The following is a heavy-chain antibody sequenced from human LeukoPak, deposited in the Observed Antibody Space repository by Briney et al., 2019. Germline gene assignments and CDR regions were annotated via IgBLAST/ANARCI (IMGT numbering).Heavy chain of an antibody. D-gene: IGHD3-22*01. J-gene: IGHJ4*02. Sequence: SETLSLTCTVSGGSISSSSYYWGWIRQPPGKGLEWIGSIYYSGSTYYNPSLKSRVTIPVDTSKNQFSLKLSSMTAADTAVYYCASPYYYDSSGYYYVHWGQGTLVTVSS. CDR2: IYYSGST. V-gene: IGHV4-39*01. CDR1: GGSISSSSYY. CDR3: ASPYYYDSSGYYYVH.